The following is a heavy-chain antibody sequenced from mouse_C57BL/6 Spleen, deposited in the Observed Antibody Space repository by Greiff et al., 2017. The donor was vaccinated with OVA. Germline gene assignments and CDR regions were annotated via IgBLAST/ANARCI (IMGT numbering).Heavy chain of an antibody. J-gene: IGHJ4*01. CDR2: ISSGSSTI. Sequence: EVKLVESGGGLVKPGGSLKLSCAASGFTFSDYGMHWVRQAPEKGLEWVAYISSGSSTIYYADTVKVRFTISRDNAKNTLFLQMTSLRSEDTAMYYCAREAGTAMDYWGQGTSVTVSS. D-gene: IGHD4-1*01. CDR1: GFTFSDYG. V-gene: IGHV5-17*01. CDR3: AREAGTAMDY.